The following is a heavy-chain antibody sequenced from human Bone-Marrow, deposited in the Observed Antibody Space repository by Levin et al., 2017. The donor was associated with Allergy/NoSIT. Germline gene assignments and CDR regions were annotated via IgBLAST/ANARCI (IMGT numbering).Heavy chain of an antibody. CDR1: AFTFSSYA. Sequence: PGESLKISCATSAFTFSSYAMHWVRQAPGKGLEWVALISYDGSKKYYADSVKGRFTISRDNSKNTLYLQMNSLRAEDTAVYYCARGFPHIYCSDTTCYSSPSYYYAMDVWGQGTTVTVSS. J-gene: IGHJ6*02. CDR2: ISYDGSKK. D-gene: IGHD2-2*01. V-gene: IGHV3-30*04. CDR3: ARGFPHIYCSDTTCYSSPSYYYAMDV.